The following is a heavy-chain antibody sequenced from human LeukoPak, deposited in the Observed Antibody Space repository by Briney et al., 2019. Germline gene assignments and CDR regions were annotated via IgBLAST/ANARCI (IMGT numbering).Heavy chain of an antibody. V-gene: IGHV3-21*01. CDR3: AELGITMIGGV. D-gene: IGHD3-10*02. Sequence: GGSLRLSCAASGFTFSFYAMSWVRQAPGKGLEWVSSITSSSSYTFYADSVKGRFTISRDNAKNSLYLQMNSLRAEDTAVYYCAELGITMIGGVWGKGTTVTISS. J-gene: IGHJ6*04. CDR1: GFTFSFYA. CDR2: ITSSSSYT.